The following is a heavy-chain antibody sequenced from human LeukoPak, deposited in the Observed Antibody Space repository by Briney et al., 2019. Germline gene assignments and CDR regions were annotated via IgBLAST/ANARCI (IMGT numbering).Heavy chain of an antibody. J-gene: IGHJ3*02. D-gene: IGHD2-21*01. CDR2: ISGSGGYT. CDR3: AKSPYRFNALDI. V-gene: IGHV3-23*01. Sequence: GGSLRLSCAVSGFTFRSYEMSWVRQVPGKGLEWVSLISGSGGYTFYADSVKGRFTMSRDNSKNTVYLQMNSLRVEDTALYYCAKSPYRFNALDIWGQGTIVTVSS. CDR1: GFTFRSYE.